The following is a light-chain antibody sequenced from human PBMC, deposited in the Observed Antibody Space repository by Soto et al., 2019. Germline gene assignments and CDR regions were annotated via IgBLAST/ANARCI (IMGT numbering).Light chain of an antibody. CDR1: QSVTSGC. J-gene: IGKJ4*01. Sequence: EIVLTQSPGTLSLSPGQRATLSCRASQSVTSGCLAWYQQKPGQAPRLLIYAASSRATGIPDRFSGSGSGTDFTLTISRLEPEDFAVYYCQQSGSSQLPFGGGTKVEI. CDR3: QQSGSSQLP. CDR2: AAS. V-gene: IGKV3-20*01.